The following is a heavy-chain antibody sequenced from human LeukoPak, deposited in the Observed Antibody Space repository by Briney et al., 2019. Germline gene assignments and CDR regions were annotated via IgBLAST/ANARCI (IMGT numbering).Heavy chain of an antibody. CDR1: DDSISSGAYY. V-gene: IGHV4-30-2*01. D-gene: IGHD3-3*01. Sequence: SETLSLTCTVSDDSISSGAYYWTWIRQPPGKGLEWIGYISHSGSTYYNPSLKSRVIISVDMSKNQFSLKLTSVTAADTAVYYCAKNGQSGFSFDPWGQGTLVTVSS. CDR2: ISHSGST. CDR3: AKNGQSGFSFDP. J-gene: IGHJ5*02.